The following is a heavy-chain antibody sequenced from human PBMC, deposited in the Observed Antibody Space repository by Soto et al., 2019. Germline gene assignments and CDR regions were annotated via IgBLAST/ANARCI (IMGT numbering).Heavy chain of an antibody. D-gene: IGHD1-20*01. V-gene: IGHV3-23*01. CDR2: INSGGGNT. J-gene: IGHJ5*02. CDR1: GFDVRNSA. CDR3: AKDPPVITGNPVWFDP. Sequence: GGSLRLASAASGFDVRNSAMSGVRRAIGKGLEWVSNINSGGGNTYYADSVKGRVTISRENSKNMLYLRLNNVRADDTAVYYWAKDPPVITGNPVWFDPWGHGPLVTVSS.